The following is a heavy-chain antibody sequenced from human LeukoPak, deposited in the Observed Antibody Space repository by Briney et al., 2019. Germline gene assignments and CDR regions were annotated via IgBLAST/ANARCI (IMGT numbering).Heavy chain of an antibody. V-gene: IGHV4-30-2*01. CDR1: GGSIRSGGYY. CDR2: IYHSGST. CDR3: AGNSGSYYGSGSYYNVY. J-gene: IGHJ4*02. Sequence: SQTLSLTCTVSGGSIRSGGYYWSWFRQPPGEGLEWIGYIYHSGSTYYNPSLKSRVTISVDRSKNQFSLKLSSVTAADTAVYYCAGNSGSYYGSGSYYNVYWGQGTLVIVSS. D-gene: IGHD3-10*01.